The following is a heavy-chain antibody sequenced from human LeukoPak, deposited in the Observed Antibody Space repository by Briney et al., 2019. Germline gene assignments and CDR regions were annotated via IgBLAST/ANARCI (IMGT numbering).Heavy chain of an antibody. CDR3: AKPGNVRLWYYFDY. D-gene: IGHD1-1*01. J-gene: IGHJ4*02. V-gene: IGHV3-9*01. CDR2: ISWNSGSI. CDR1: GFTFDDYA. Sequence: PGGSLRLSCAASGFTFDDYAMHWVRQAPGKGLEWVSGISWNSGSIGYADSVKGRFTISRDNAKNSLYLQVNSLRAEDTAVYYCAKPGNVRLWYYFDYWGQGTLVTVSS.